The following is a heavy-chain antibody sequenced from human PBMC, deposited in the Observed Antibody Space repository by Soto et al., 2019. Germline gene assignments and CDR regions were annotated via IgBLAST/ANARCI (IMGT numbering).Heavy chain of an antibody. J-gene: IGHJ4*02. D-gene: IGHD3-9*01. CDR1: GFTFSSYW. Sequence: LRLSCAASGFTFSSYWMHWVRQAPGKGLVWVSRINSDGSSTSYADSVKGRFTISRDNAKNTLYLQMNSLRAEDTAVYYCARDGLSYFDWPPEIDYWGQGTLVTVSS. V-gene: IGHV3-74*01. CDR2: INSDGSST. CDR3: ARDGLSYFDWPPEIDY.